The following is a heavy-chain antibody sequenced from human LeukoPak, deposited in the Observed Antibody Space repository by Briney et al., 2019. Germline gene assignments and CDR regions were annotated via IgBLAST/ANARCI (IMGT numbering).Heavy chain of an antibody. CDR3: ARVYVGATRKMYYFDY. CDR1: GFTVSSNY. CDR2: IYSGGST. Sequence: GGALRLFFSGSGFTVSSNYVSWVRQAPGKGLEWVSGIYSGGSTYYAHSVQGRFTISRDNSKITLYLQMNSLRAEDTAVYYCARVYVGATRKMYYFDYWGQGTLVTVSS. D-gene: IGHD1-26*01. V-gene: IGHV3-53*01. J-gene: IGHJ4*02.